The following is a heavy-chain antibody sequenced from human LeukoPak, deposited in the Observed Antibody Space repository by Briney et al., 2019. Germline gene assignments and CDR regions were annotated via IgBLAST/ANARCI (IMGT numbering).Heavy chain of an antibody. CDR1: GGSISSSSYY. V-gene: IGHV4-39*01. Sequence: SETLSLTCTVSGGSISSSSYYWGWIRQPPGKGLEWIGSIYYSGSTYYNPSLKSRVTISVDTSKNQFSLKLSSVTAADTAVYYCARRGYYRYFDYWGQGTLVTVSS. D-gene: IGHD3-10*01. CDR3: ARRGYYRYFDY. J-gene: IGHJ4*02. CDR2: IYYSGST.